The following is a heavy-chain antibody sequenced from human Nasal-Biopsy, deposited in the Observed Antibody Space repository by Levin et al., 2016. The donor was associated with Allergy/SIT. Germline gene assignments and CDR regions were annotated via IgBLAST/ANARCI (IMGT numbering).Heavy chain of an antibody. CDR2: IRSSGTGT. CDR1: GFTFSDHH. J-gene: IGHJ4*02. CDR3: ARGTFSFDY. V-gene: IGHV3-11*05. D-gene: IGHD3-16*01. Sequence: GGSLRLSCAASGFTFSDHHMTWIRQGPGKGLEYVAYIRSSGTGTDYADSVKGRFTISRDNAKNSLYLDMNIVTDDDTAFYYCARGTFSFDYWGQGALVTVSS.